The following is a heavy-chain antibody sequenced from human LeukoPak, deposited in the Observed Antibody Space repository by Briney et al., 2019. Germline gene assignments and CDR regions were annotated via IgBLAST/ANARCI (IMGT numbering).Heavy chain of an antibody. CDR3: ARGNYGDYDTYYFDY. Sequence: PSETLSLTCTVSGGSISNYYWSWIRQPPGKGLEWIGYIYYSGSTNYNPSLKSRVTISVDTSKNQFSLKLSSVTAADTAVYYCARGNYGDYDTYYFDYWGQGTLVTVSS. CDR1: GGSISNYY. V-gene: IGHV4-59*01. CDR2: IYYSGST. J-gene: IGHJ4*02. D-gene: IGHD4-17*01.